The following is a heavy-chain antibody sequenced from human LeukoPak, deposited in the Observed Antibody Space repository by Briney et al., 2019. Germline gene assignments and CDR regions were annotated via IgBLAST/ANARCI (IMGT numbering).Heavy chain of an antibody. CDR1: GGSISSGGYY. Sequence: SQTLSLTCTVSGGSISSGGYYWSWIRQPPGKGLEWIGYIYHSGSTYYNPSLKSRVTISVDRSKNQFSLKLSSVTAADTAVYYCARGYCSSTSCYIEPNAFDIWGQGTMVTVSS. CDR2: IYHSGST. D-gene: IGHD2-2*02. CDR3: ARGYCSSTSCYIEPNAFDI. J-gene: IGHJ3*02. V-gene: IGHV4-30-2*01.